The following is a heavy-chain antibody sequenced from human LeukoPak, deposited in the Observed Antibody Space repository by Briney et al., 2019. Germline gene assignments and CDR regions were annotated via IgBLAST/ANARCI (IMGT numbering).Heavy chain of an antibody. V-gene: IGHV4-39*01. CDR3: ARNADVTVASVTFDY. CDR2: IYFSGSN. D-gene: IGHD6-19*01. CDR1: GGSISSSSYY. Sequence: PPETLSLTCTVSGGSISSSSYYWGWIRQPPGEGLEWLGSIYFSGSNYHNPSLKSRFTISVDTSKNQFSLRVSFMTAADTAVYVCARNADVTVASVTFDYWGQGTLVTVSS. J-gene: IGHJ4*02.